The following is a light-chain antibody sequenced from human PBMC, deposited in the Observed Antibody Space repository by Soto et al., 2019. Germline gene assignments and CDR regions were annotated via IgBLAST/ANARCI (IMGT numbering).Light chain of an antibody. Sequence: QSVLTQPPSVSGAPGQRVTISCTGSSSNIGAGYDVHWYQQLPGTAPKLLIYGNSNRPSGVPDRFSGSKSGTSASLAITGLHAEDEADYYCQSSDSSLSAVVFGGGTKVTVL. V-gene: IGLV1-40*01. J-gene: IGLJ2*01. CDR2: GNS. CDR3: QSSDSSLSAVV. CDR1: SSNIGAGYD.